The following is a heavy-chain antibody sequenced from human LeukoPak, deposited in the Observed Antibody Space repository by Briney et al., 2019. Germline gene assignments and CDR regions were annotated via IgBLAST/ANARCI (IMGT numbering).Heavy chain of an antibody. Sequence: WDTLSLTCTVSRGSISSSYNYWGWIPRSPGKGLEWSGGIYYSGTTYYNPSLHSRVTIALATSTTHVYLKVNIVTAADTAVYYCARAKIVGPSRFDLEGWGPVATVTVAS. D-gene: IGHD2-21*01. V-gene: IGHV4-39*02. CDR1: RGSISSSYNY. CDR2: IYYSGTT. J-gene: IGHJ6*02. CDR3: ARAKIVGPSRFDLEG.